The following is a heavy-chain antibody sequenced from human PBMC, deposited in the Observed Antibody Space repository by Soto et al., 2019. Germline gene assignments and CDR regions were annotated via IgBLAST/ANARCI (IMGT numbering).Heavy chain of an antibody. V-gene: IGHV4-59*01. CDR3: ARSGPRMTTVTTYSYYYYYYYMDV. CDR2: IYYSGST. D-gene: IGHD4-17*01. J-gene: IGHJ6*03. Sequence: SETLSLTCTVSGGSISSYYWSWIRQPPGKGLEWIGYIYYSGSTNYNPSLKSRVTISVDTSKNQFSLKLSSVTAADTAVYYCARSGPRMTTVTTYSYYYYYYYMDVWGKGTTVTVSS. CDR1: GGSISSYY.